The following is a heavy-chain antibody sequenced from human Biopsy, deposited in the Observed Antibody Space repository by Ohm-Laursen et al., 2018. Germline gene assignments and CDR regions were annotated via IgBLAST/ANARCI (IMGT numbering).Heavy chain of an antibody. V-gene: IGHV3-21*06. Sequence: GSLRLSCTASGVTLSGYGMNWVRQAPGKGLEWVSSISASSSYIYYADSVKGRFTVSRDNTKNTLYLQMNSLRAADTAIDFCATELLPPGVGGPWLDSWGQGTPVTVSS. CDR1: GVTLSGYG. CDR3: ATELLPPGVGGPWLDS. J-gene: IGHJ5*01. CDR2: ISASSSYI. D-gene: IGHD3-10*01.